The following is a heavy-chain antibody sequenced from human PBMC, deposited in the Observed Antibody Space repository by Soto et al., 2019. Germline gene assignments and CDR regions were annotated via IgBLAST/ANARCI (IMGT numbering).Heavy chain of an antibody. CDR2: LSGSGDKT. V-gene: IGHV3-23*01. CDR1: GFSFSTYA. J-gene: IGHJ4*02. D-gene: IGHD3-3*01. Sequence: GGSLRLSCAASGFSFSTYAMSWVRQAPGKGLEWVSALSGSGDKTYYADSVKGRFTISRDNSKNTLYLQMNSLRAEDTAVYYCAKEYIYYDFWSGFPRHPYDYWGQGTLVTVSS. CDR3: AKEYIYYDFWSGFPRHPYDY.